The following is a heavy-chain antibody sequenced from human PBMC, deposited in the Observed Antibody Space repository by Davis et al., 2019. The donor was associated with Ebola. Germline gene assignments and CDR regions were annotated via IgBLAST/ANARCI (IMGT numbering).Heavy chain of an antibody. J-gene: IGHJ4*02. CDR1: SSSFLPSS. Sequence: SVKVSCKASSSSFLPSSITWVRQAPGQGLEWMGWVIPVFGTTNYAQKFQGRVTLTADESTSTAYMELTNLRSDDTAVYYCAREVGETKLDQWGQGTLVTVSS. V-gene: IGHV1-69*13. CDR3: AREVGETKLDQ. D-gene: IGHD1-26*01. CDR2: VIPVFGTT.